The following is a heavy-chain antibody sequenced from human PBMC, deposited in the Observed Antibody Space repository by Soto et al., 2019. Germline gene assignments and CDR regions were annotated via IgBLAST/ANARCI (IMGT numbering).Heavy chain of an antibody. CDR1: GGSVSSDTYY. D-gene: IGHD5-12*01. CDR3: ARAGGYSGYDSWSWFDP. CDR2: IYYSGST. V-gene: IGHV4-61*01. J-gene: IGHJ5*02. Sequence: PSETLSLTCTVSGGSVSSDTYYWSWIRQPPGKGLEWIGYIYYSGSTNYNPSLKSRVTISVDTSKNQFSLRLSSVTAVDTAVYYCARAGGYSGYDSWSWFDPWGQGSLVTVSS.